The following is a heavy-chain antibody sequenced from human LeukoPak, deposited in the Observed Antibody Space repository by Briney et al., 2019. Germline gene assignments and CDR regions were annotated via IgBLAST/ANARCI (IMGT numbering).Heavy chain of an antibody. CDR3: ARGVRDSRGYRFTY. D-gene: IGHD3-22*01. V-gene: IGHV4-59*08. CDR1: GDSISGYY. J-gene: IGHJ4*02. CDR2: IYYSGST. Sequence: SETLSLTRSVSGDSISGYYWSWVRQPPGTGLEWIGYIYYSGSTNYTPSLKSRVTISVDTTKKQFSLMLSSVTAADTAVYYWARGVRDSRGYRFTYWGQGTLVTVSS.